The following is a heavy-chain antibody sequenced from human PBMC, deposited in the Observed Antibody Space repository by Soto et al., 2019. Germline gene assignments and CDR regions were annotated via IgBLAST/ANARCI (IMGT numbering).Heavy chain of an antibody. J-gene: IGHJ6*02. Sequence: VVSLRLSCAASGFTFSSYVMSWVRQAPGKGLEWVSAISGSGGSTYYADSVKGRFTISRDNSKNTLYLQMNSLRASDTAMYYCAILPTASYYYYGMDVWGQGTTVTVSS. D-gene: IGHD5-18*01. V-gene: IGHV3-23*01. CDR2: ISGSGGST. CDR1: GFTFSSYV. CDR3: AILPTASYYYYGMDV.